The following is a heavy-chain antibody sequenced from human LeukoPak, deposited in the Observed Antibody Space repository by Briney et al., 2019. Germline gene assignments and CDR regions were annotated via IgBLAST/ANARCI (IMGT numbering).Heavy chain of an antibody. CDR3: ARDQRGYTNWFDP. CDR1: GGSISSYY. Sequence: SETLSLTCTVSGGSISSYYWSRIRQPPGKGLEWIGYIYYSGSTNYNPSLRSRVTISVDTSKNQFSLKLSSVTAADTAVYYCARDQRGYTNWFDPWGQGTLVTVSS. D-gene: IGHD5-18*01. CDR2: IYYSGST. J-gene: IGHJ5*02. V-gene: IGHV4-59*01.